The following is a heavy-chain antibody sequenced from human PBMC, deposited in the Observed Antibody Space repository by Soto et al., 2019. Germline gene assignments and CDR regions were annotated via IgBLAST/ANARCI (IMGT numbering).Heavy chain of an antibody. CDR3: ARGGGGVSPAPIDY. CDR1: GFTFSSYW. V-gene: IGHV3-74*01. CDR2: INSDGSST. Sequence: EVQLVESGGGLVQPGGSLRLSCAPSGFTFSSYWMHWVRQAPGKELVWVSRINSDGSSTSYADSVKGRFTIPRDNAKNTLYLQMNSLRADDTAVYYCARGGGGVSPAPIDYWGQGTLVTVSS. D-gene: IGHD3-16*01. J-gene: IGHJ4*02.